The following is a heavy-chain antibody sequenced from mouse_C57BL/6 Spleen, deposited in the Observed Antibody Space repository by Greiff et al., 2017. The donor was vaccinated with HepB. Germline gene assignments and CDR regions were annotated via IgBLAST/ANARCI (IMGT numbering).Heavy chain of an antibody. CDR2: IYPSDSET. V-gene: IGHV1-61*01. Sequence: VQLQQPGAELVRPGSSVKLSCKASGYTFTSYWMDWVKQRPGQGLEWIGNIYPSDSETHYNQKFKDKATLTVDKSSSTAYMQLSSLTSEDSAVYYCARLWGDWYFDVWGTGTTVTVSS. CDR3: ARLWGDWYFDV. CDR1: GYTFTSYW. J-gene: IGHJ1*03.